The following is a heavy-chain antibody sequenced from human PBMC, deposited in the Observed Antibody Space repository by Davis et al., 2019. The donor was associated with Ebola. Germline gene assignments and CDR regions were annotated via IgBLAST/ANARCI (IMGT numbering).Heavy chain of an antibody. CDR1: GFTFSSYA. Sequence: GESLKISCAASGFTFSSYAMSWVRQAPGKGLEWVSAISGSGGSTYYADSVKGRFTISRDNSKNTLYLQMNSLRAEDTAVYYCARLVLRFLSRWFDPWGQGTLVTVSS. CDR3: ARLVLRFLSRWFDP. J-gene: IGHJ5*02. CDR2: ISGSGGST. D-gene: IGHD3-3*01. V-gene: IGHV3-23*01.